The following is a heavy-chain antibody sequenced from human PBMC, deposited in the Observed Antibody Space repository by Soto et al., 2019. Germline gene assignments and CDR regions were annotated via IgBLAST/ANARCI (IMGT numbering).Heavy chain of an antibody. CDR2: IYDGGRT. J-gene: IGHJ4*02. CDR3: ARGPSGDKVDS. V-gene: IGHV4-30-4*08. Sequence: ASETLSLTCTVSGGSISSGGYWWSWIRQSPDMGLEWIGHIYDGGRTYNNPSLESRVTMSVDTSKSQLSLTLSSVSAADTAVYYCARGPSGDKVDSWGQGTLVTVSS. D-gene: IGHD7-27*01. CDR1: GGSISSGGYW.